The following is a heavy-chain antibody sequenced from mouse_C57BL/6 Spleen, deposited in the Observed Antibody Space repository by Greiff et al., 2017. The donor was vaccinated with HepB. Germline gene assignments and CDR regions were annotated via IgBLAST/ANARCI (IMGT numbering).Heavy chain of an antibody. Sequence: DVHLVESGGGLVQPGGSLKLSCAASGFTFSDYYMYWVRQTPEKRLEWVAYISNGGGSTYYPDTVKGRFTISRDNAKNTLYLQMSRLKSEDTAMYYCARQRDISPLYFDYWGQGTTLTVSS. D-gene: IGHD1-3*01. J-gene: IGHJ2*01. CDR1: GFTFSDYY. V-gene: IGHV5-12*01. CDR3: ARQRDISPLYFDY. CDR2: ISNGGGST.